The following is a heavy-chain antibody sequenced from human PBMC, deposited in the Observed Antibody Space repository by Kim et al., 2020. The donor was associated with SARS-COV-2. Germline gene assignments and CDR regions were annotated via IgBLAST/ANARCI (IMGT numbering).Heavy chain of an antibody. D-gene: IGHD1-26*01. V-gene: IGHV3-23*01. CDR3: TKRELRYFDY. CDR2: GGGT. Sequence: GGGTCYADSFGGRFTTSRVSVNNTLYLQISSLSAEDTVVYYCTKRELRYFDYWGQGSLVTVSS. J-gene: IGHJ4*02.